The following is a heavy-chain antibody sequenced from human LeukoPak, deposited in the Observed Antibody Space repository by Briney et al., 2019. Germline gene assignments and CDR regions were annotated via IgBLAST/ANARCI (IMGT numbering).Heavy chain of an antibody. V-gene: IGHV3-66*01. CDR3: AKVVGITMVRGVIGY. CDR2: IYSGGST. D-gene: IGHD3-10*01. J-gene: IGHJ4*02. CDR1: GFTVSSNY. Sequence: GGSLRLSCAASGFTVSSNYMSWVRQAPGKGLEWVSVIYSGGSTYYADSVKGRFTISRDNSKNTLYLQMNSLRAEDTAVHYCAKVVGITMVRGVIGYWGQGTLVTVSS.